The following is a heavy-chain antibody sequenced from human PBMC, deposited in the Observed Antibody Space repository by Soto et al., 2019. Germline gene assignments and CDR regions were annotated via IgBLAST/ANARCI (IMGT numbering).Heavy chain of an antibody. CDR3: ARGVPLRFCTRDDCNPNWFDP. CDR1: GFTFSSYS. D-gene: IGHD2-8*01. J-gene: IGHJ5*02. V-gene: IGHV3-48*01. CDR2: ISSSSSTI. Sequence: GGSLRLSCAASGFTFSSYSMNWVRQAPGKGLEWVSYISSSSSTIYYADSVKGRFTISRDNAKNSLYLQMNSLTSDDTALYYCARGVPLRFCTRDDCNPNWFDPWGQGTLVTVSS.